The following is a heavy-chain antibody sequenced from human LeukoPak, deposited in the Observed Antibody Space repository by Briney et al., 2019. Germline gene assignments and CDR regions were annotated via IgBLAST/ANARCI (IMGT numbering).Heavy chain of an antibody. J-gene: IGHJ3*02. CDR1: GGSISSGSYY. D-gene: IGHD2-8*01. CDR3: ARYLARVYGAFDI. CDR2: IYTSGST. Sequence: SQTLSLTCTVSGGSISSGSYYWSWIRPPAGKGLEWIGRIYTSGSTHYNPSLKSRVTMSVDTSKNQFSLKLSSVTAADTAVYYCARYLARVYGAFDIWGQGTMVTVSS. V-gene: IGHV4-61*02.